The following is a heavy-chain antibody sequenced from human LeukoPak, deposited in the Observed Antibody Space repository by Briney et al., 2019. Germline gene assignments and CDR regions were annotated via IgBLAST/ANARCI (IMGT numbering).Heavy chain of an antibody. CDR1: GGSISSSGSY. Sequence: SETLSLTCTVSGGSISSSGSYWAWIRQPPGKGLEWIGNVYYTGSTYYNSSLNSRLTISVDTSKTQFSLRLRSVTAADTAVYYCARWLQGFDYWGQGTLVTVSS. CDR3: ARWLQGFDY. V-gene: IGHV4-39*07. J-gene: IGHJ4*02. CDR2: VYYTGST. D-gene: IGHD5-24*01.